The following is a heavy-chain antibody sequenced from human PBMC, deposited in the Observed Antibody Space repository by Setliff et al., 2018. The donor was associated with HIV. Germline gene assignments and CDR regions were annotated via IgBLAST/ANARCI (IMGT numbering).Heavy chain of an antibody. Sequence: SETLSLTCTVSGGSISSYRYFWGWVRQPPGKGLEWIGNIYRSGSTYYYNPSLKSRVTMSVDTSKNQFSMKLSSVTAADTAVYYCARPEQANDWGYYFDSWGQGTLVTVSS. J-gene: IGHJ4*02. V-gene: IGHV4-39*01. CDR3: ARPEQANDWGYYFDS. CDR1: GGSISSYRYF. D-gene: IGHD7-27*01. CDR2: IYRSGSTY.